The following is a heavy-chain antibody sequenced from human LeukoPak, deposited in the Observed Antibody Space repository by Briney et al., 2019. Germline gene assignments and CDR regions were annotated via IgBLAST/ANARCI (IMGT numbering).Heavy chain of an antibody. CDR2: ISSSSSYI. CDR3: AKDTPTTGYHLDS. CDR1: GFTFSSHS. J-gene: IGHJ4*02. V-gene: IGHV3-21*06. D-gene: IGHD1-1*01. Sequence: SGGSLRLSCAASGFTFSSHSMNWVRQAPGKGLEWVSSISSSSSYIYYADSVKGRFTISRDNSENTLYLQINSLRVEDTAVYYCAKDTPTTGYHLDSWGQGTLVTVSS.